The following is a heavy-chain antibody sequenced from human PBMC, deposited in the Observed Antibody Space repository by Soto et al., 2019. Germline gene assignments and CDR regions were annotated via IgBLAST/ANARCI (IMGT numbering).Heavy chain of an antibody. CDR1: GFSLSTTAEG. V-gene: IGHV2-5*02. Sequence: QITLKESGPTLVKPTQTLTLTCTLPGFSLSTTAEGVGWIRQPPGKALEWLALIYWDDDERYSPSLKSRLTITKDTSKNQVVLTMTNVDPVDTATYYCAHGSCSSADCYPNPYLDYWGQGILVTVSS. CDR3: AHGSCSSADCYPNPYLDY. J-gene: IGHJ4*02. CDR2: IYWDDDE. D-gene: IGHD2-2*01.